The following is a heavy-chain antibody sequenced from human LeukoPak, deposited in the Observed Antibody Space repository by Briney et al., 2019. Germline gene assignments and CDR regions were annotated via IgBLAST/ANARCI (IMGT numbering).Heavy chain of an antibody. J-gene: IGHJ6*02. V-gene: IGHV1-18*01. CDR1: GYTFTSYG. CDR3: ARGYCGGDCHLGGDGMDV. CDR2: ISAYNGNT. D-gene: IGHD2-21*02. Sequence: ASVKVSCKASGYTFTSYGISWVRQAPGQGLEWVGWISAYNGNTNYAQKLQGRVTMTTDASTSTAYMELRSLRSDDTAVYYCARGYCGGDCHLGGDGMDVWGQGTTVTVSS.